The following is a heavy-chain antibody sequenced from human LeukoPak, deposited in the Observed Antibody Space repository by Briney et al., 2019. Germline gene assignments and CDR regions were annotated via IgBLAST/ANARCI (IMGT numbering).Heavy chain of an antibody. Sequence: GGSLRLSCAASGFTFSSYGMHWVRQAPGKGLEWVAVIWYDGTNKYYADSVKGRFTISRDNSKNTLYLQMNSLRAEDTAVYYCAKDTSSPIFGMAYYFDSWGQGTLVTVSS. V-gene: IGHV3-33*06. J-gene: IGHJ4*02. CDR2: IWYDGTNK. CDR1: GFTFSSYG. CDR3: AKDTSSPIFGMAYYFDS. D-gene: IGHD3-3*01.